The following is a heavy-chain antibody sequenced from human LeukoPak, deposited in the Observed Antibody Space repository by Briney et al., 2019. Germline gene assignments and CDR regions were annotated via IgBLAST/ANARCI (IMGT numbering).Heavy chain of an antibody. D-gene: IGHD6-19*01. CDR2: ITTGRGET. CDR1: GYTFTDYA. J-gene: IGHJ4*02. V-gene: IGHV1-3*03. Sequence: GASVKVSCKASGYTFTDYALHWGRQAPGQSLEWMGWITTGRGETRYSQEFQRRIPFTRDTSASTVYMDLSDLRSEATAVYYCARGGKQWRGGNYFDSWGQGTLVAVSS. CDR3: ARGGKQWRGGNYFDS.